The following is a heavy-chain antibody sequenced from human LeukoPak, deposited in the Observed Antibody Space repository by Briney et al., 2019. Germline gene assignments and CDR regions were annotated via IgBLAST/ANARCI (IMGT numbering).Heavy chain of an antibody. J-gene: IGHJ5*02. Sequence: GASMKVSCKASGYTFTGYYIHWVRQAPRQGLERMGWINPNSGDTNSAQKFQGRVTMTRDTSITTAYMELSSLRSDDTAVYYCAREAVYYGSGSYPDWFDPWGQGTLVTVSS. V-gene: IGHV1-2*02. CDR3: AREAVYYGSGSYPDWFDP. D-gene: IGHD3-10*01. CDR2: INPNSGDT. CDR1: GYTFTGYY.